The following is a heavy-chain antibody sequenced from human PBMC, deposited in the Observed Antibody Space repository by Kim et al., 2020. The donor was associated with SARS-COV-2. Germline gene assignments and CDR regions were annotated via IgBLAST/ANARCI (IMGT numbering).Heavy chain of an antibody. CDR3: ARDSSGWYYFDD. J-gene: IGHJ4*02. CDR1: GFTVSSNY. CDR2: IYSGGST. V-gene: IGHV3-66*01. Sequence: GGSLRLSCAASGFTVSSNYMSWVRQAPGKGLEWVSVIYSGGSTYYADSVKGRYTISRDNSKNTLYLQMNSRRAEDTDVYYCARDSSGWYYFDDWGQGTLVTVSS. D-gene: IGHD6-19*01.